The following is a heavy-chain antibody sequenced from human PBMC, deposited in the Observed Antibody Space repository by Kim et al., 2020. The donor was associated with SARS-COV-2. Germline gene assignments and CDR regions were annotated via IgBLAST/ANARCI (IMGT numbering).Heavy chain of an antibody. V-gene: IGHV5-51*01. CDR1: GYSFTSYW. CDR3: ARRALFYGSGSYYNPYYFDY. J-gene: IGHJ4*02. Sequence: GESLKISCKGSGYSFTSYWIGWVRQMPGKGLEWMGIIYPGDSDTRYSPSFQGQVTISADKSISTAYLQWSSLKASDTAMYYCARRALFYGSGSYYNPYYFDYWGQGTLVTVSS. CDR2: IYPGDSDT. D-gene: IGHD3-10*01.